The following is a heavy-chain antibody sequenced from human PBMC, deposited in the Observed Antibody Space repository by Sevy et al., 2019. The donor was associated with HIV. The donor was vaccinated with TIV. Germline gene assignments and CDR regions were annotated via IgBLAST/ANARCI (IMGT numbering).Heavy chain of an antibody. V-gene: IGHV3-48*03. CDR1: GFTFSSYE. J-gene: IGHJ4*02. CDR3: ARDDRGYSGYDRGNFDY. CDR2: ISSSGSTI. D-gene: IGHD5-12*01. Sequence: GGSLRLSCAASGFTFSSYEMNWVRQAPGKGLVWVSYISSSGSTIYYADSVKGRFTISRDNAKNSLYLQMNSLRAEDTAVYYCARDDRGYSGYDRGNFDYWGQGTLVTVSS.